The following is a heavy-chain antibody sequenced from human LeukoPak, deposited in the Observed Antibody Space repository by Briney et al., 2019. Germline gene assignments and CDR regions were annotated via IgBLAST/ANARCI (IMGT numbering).Heavy chain of an antibody. D-gene: IGHD4-23*01. CDR1: CYTFITCG. J-gene: IGHJ4*02. CDR3: GYGRHSPPY. CDR2: ISAYNGNT. V-gene: IGHV1-18*01. Sequence: ASVKVSCKASCYTFITCGSCWLRQAPGQGREWMGWISAYNGNTNYAQKLQGRVTMTTDTSTSTAYMELRSLRSDDTAVYYCGYGRHSPPYWLQATLVTVSS.